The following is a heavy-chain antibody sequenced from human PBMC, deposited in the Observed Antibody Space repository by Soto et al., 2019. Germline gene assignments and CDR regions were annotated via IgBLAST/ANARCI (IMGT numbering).Heavy chain of an antibody. CDR1: DGSISSGTYY. V-gene: IGHV4-39*01. D-gene: IGHD2-8*01. CDR2: IFSSGST. J-gene: IGHJ6*02. Sequence: QLQLQESGPGLVKPSETLSLTCTVSDGSISSGTYYWGWIRQPPGKGLECIGSIFSSGSTYYNPSPKSRVTVSVDTSKKQFSLKLSSVTAAGTAVYYCARLMKMVGLWGGYYYYSVDVWGQGTTVTVSS. CDR3: ARLMKMVGLWGGYYYYSVDV.